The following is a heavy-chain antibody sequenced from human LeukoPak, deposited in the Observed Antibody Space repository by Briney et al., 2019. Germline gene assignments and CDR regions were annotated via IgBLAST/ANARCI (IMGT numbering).Heavy chain of an antibody. D-gene: IGHD3-22*01. V-gene: IGHV3-23*01. CDR1: VFTFSNYA. CDR3: ANVGIGISLLVVFFTTADVRYFDL. Sequence: PGGSLRLSPAASVFTFSNYALSCVPDAPGRGRECGSDISGSVGSTYYTDSVKGRLTISRDNSKNTLYLQMDTLRAQNTRVYNSANVGIGISLLVVFFTTADVRYFDLWGRGTLVTVSS. CDR2: ISGSVGST. J-gene: IGHJ2*01.